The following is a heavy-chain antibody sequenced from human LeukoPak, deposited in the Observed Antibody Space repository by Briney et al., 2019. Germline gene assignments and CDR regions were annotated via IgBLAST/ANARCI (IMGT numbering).Heavy chain of an antibody. Sequence: QPGGSLRLSCAASGFTFSSYSMNWVRQAPGKGLEWVSYISSSSSTIYYADSVKGRFTISRDNAKNSLYLQMNSLRAEDTAVYYCARESCSSTSKYIRCDDYYYYMDVWGKGTTVTVSS. CDR1: GFTFSSYS. D-gene: IGHD2-2*01. J-gene: IGHJ6*03. CDR2: ISSSSSTI. CDR3: ARESCSSTSKYIRCDDYYYYMDV. V-gene: IGHV3-48*04.